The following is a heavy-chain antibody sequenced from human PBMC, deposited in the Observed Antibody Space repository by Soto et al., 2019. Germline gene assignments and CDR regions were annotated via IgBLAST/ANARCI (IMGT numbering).Heavy chain of an antibody. CDR3: ASEDTAMVRNYFDY. CDR2: IWYDGSNK. J-gene: IGHJ4*02. D-gene: IGHD5-18*01. Sequence: PGGSLRLSCAASGFTFSSYGMHWVRQAPGKGLEWVAVIWYDGSNKYYADSVKGRFTISRDNSKNTLYLQMNSLRAEDTAVYYCASEDTAMVRNYFDYWGQGTLVTVSS. V-gene: IGHV3-33*01. CDR1: GFTFSSYG.